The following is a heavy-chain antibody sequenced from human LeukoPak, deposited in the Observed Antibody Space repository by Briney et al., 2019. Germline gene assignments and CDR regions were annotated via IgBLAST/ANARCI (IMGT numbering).Heavy chain of an antibody. CDR3: ARDGGSYSSDF. Sequence: ASVKVSCKASGYTFTTHKMHWVRQAVGQGLEWMGIISPTDGIARYAHKFQGRVTMTRDTSTSTVYMDLSSLTSEDTALYYCARDGGSYSSDFRGQGTLVTVSS. D-gene: IGHD1-26*01. J-gene: IGHJ4*02. V-gene: IGHV1-46*01. CDR2: ISPTDGIA. CDR1: GYTFTTHK.